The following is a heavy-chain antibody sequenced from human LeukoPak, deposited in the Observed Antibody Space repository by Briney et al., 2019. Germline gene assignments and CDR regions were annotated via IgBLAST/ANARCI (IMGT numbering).Heavy chain of an antibody. CDR2: IYTSGST. V-gene: IGHV4-39*07. CDR1: GGSISSSSYY. CDR3: VRESRGWYEDS. Sequence: PSETLSLTCTVSGGSISSSSYYWGWIRQPPGKGLEWIGRIYTSGSTNYNPSLKSRVTMSVDTSKNQFSLKLSSVTAADTAVYYCVRESRGWYEDSWGQGILVTVSS. D-gene: IGHD6-13*01. J-gene: IGHJ5*01.